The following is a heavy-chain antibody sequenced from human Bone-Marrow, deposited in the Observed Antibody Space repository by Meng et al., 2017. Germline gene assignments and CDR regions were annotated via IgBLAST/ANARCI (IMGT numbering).Heavy chain of an antibody. D-gene: IGHD6-13*01. Sequence: GESLKISCAASGFTFDDYAMHWVRQAPGKGLEWVSLISWDGGSKYYADSVKGQFTISRENSKNSLYLQTNSLGAEDTALYFCAKDRMRYSSSWDYGMDVWGQGTTVTVSS. V-gene: IGHV3-43D*04. CDR3: AKDRMRYSSSWDYGMDV. J-gene: IGHJ6*02. CDR2: ISWDGGSK. CDR1: GFTFDDYA.